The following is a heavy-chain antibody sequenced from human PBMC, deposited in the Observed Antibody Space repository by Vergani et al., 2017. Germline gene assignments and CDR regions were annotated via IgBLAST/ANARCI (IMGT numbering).Heavy chain of an antibody. CDR3: ASGSPRYFDL. CDR2: INHSGST. CDR1: GGSFSGYY. V-gene: IGHV4-34*01. Sequence: QVQLQQWGAGLLKPSETLSLTCAVYGGSFSGYYWSWIRQPPGKGLEWIGEINHSGSTNYNPSLKSRVTISVDTSKNQFSLKLSSVTAADTALYYCASGSPRYFDLWGRGTLVTVSS. J-gene: IGHJ2*01.